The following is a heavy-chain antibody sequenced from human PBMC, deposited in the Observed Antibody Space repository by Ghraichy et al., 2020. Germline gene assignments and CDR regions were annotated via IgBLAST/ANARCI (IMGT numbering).Heavy chain of an antibody. V-gene: IGHV3-66*01. CDR1: GLSVSGNY. D-gene: IGHD3-22*01. CDR2: TYSDGNT. CDR3: ARDRMYDASGYYFYYYGMDG. Sequence: GESLNISCAASGLSVSGNYMSWVRQAPGKGLEWVSLTYSDGNTDYADSVKGRFTISRDSSKNTVYLQMSSLRAEDTAVYYCARDRMYDASGYYFYYYGMDGWGQVTTVTVSS. J-gene: IGHJ6*02.